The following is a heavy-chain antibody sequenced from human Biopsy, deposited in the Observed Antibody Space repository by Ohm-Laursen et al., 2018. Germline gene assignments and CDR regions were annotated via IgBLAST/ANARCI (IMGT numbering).Heavy chain of an antibody. D-gene: IGHD6-13*01. CDR1: GFTFSNYA. V-gene: IGHV3-23*01. J-gene: IGHJ4*02. CDR2: VGGSGDST. Sequence: SLRLSCSASGFTFSNYAMNWVRQAPGKGLDWVSGVGGSGDSTYYADSVKGRFSISRDNSNNTLYLQMNSLRVDDTAVYYCAKSRGEARAAANFWGQGTLVTVSS. CDR3: AKSRGEARAAANF.